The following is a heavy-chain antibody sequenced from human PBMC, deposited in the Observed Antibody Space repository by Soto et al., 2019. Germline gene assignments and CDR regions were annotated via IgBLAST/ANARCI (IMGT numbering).Heavy chain of an antibody. V-gene: IGHV1-69*01. CDR1: GGTFSSYA. CDR3: ARVGIAVAGTTTDAFDI. CDR2: IIPIFGTA. J-gene: IGHJ3*02. D-gene: IGHD6-19*01. Sequence: QVQLVQSGAEVKKPGSSVKVSCKASGGTFSSYAISWVRQTPGQGLEWMGGIIPIFGTANYAQKFQGRVTISADESTSTAYMELSSLRSEDTAVYYCARVGIAVAGTTTDAFDIWGQGTMVTVSS.